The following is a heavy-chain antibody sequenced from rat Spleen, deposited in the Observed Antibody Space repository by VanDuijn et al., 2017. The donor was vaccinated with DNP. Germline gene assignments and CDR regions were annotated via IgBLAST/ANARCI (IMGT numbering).Heavy chain of an antibody. V-gene: IGHV3-1*01. CDR2: ISYSGRT. Sequence: EVQLQESGSGLVKPSQSLSLTCSVTGYSITSNYWGWIRKFPGNNMEYIGHISYSGRTDYNPSLKSRISITRDTSRNHFFLHLISVTTEDTATYYCARWTRYFDYWGQGVMVTVSS. CDR1: GYSITSNY. D-gene: IGHD1-7*01. J-gene: IGHJ2*01. CDR3: ARWTRYFDY.